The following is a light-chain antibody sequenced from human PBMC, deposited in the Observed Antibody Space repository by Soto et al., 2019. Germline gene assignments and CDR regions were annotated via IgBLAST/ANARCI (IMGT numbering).Light chain of an antibody. CDR3: QQYNNWLAIT. J-gene: IGKJ5*01. Sequence: EIVMTQSPATLSVSPGEGATLSCRASPSVSSNLAWYQQKPGQVPRLLIYATSTRATGIPARFSGSGSGTDFTLTISSLQSEDFAVYYCQQYNNWLAITFGQGTRLEIK. V-gene: IGKV3-15*01. CDR2: ATS. CDR1: PSVSSN.